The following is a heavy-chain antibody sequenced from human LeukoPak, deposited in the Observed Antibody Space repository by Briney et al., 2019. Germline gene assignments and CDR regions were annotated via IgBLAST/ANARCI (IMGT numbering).Heavy chain of an antibody. V-gene: IGHV1-18*01. Sequence: ASVKVSCKASGYTFTSYGISWVRQAPGQGLEWMGWISAYNGNTNYAQKLQGRVTMTTDTSTSTAYMELRSLRSDDTAVYYCARDRSSSGWSDYFDYSGQGTLVTVSS. CDR3: ARDRSSSGWSDYFDY. J-gene: IGHJ4*02. D-gene: IGHD6-19*01. CDR2: ISAYNGNT. CDR1: GYTFTSYG.